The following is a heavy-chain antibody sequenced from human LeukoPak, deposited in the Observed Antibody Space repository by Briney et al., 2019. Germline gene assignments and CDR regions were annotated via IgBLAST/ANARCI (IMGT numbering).Heavy chain of an antibody. CDR3: AKQPDGGSYYYYYYMDV. Sequence: ASVKVSCKASGGTFSSYAISWVRQAPGQGLEWMGGIIPIFGTANYAQKFQGRVTITTDESTSTAYMELSSLRSEDTAVYYCAKQPDGGSYYYYYYMDVWGKGTTVTVSS. D-gene: IGHD1-26*01. CDR1: GGTFSSYA. CDR2: IIPIFGTA. J-gene: IGHJ6*03. V-gene: IGHV1-69*05.